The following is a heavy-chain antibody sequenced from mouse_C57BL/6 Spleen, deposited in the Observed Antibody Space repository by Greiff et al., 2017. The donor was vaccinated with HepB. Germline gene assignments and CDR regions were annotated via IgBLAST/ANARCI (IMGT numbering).Heavy chain of an antibody. CDR2: ISSGGDYI. J-gene: IGHJ3*01. CDR1: GFTFSSYA. V-gene: IGHV5-9-1*02. Sequence: DVQLVESGEGLVKPGGSLKLSCAASGFTFSSYAMSWVRQTPEKRLEWVAYISSGGDYIYYADTVKGRFTISRDNARNTLYLQMSSLKSEDTAMYYCTRESRAVDIYYGYAWFAYWGQGTLVTVSA. CDR3: TRESRAVDIYYGYAWFAY. D-gene: IGHD2-2*01.